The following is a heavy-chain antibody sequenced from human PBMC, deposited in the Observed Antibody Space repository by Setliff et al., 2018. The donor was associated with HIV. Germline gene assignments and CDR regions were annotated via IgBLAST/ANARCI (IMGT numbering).Heavy chain of an antibody. D-gene: IGHD3-10*01. Sequence: SETLSLTCRVSGGSIRSDNYYWAWIRQPPGKRLEWIASIHHTGGTYYNPSLKSRVTISVDTSKNQFSLKLNSVTAADTAVYYCARGTIDLWFGELPLDYWGQGTLVTVSS. CDR2: IHHTGGT. CDR3: ARGTIDLWFGELPLDY. CDR1: GGSIRSDNYY. J-gene: IGHJ4*02. V-gene: IGHV4-39*01.